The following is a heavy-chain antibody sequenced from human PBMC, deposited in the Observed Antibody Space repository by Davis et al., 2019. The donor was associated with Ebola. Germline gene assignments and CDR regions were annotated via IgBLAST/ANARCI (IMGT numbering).Heavy chain of an antibody. V-gene: IGHV3-23*01. CDR2: ISGSGGST. CDR1: GFTFSSYA. D-gene: IGHD3-3*01. Sequence: PGGSLRLSCAASGFTFSSYAMSWVRQAPGKGLEWVSAISGSGGSTYYADSVKGRFTISRDNSKNTLYLQMNSLRAEDTAVYYCAKDPEGSGVVIISGYFDYWGQGTLVTVSS. J-gene: IGHJ4*02. CDR3: AKDPEGSGVVIISGYFDY.